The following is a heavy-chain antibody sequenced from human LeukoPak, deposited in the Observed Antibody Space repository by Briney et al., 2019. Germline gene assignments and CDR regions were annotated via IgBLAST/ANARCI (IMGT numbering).Heavy chain of an antibody. CDR3: ARDLAYSRLDY. D-gene: IGHD5-18*01. J-gene: IGHJ4*02. Sequence: GGSLRLSCAVSGLTFSSSWMDWVRQAPGKGLEWVASINPEGSEKYSADSVKGRFTISRDNAKNSLYLQMDSLRVEDTPFYYCARDLAYSRLDYWGQGMLVTVSS. V-gene: IGHV3-7*01. CDR2: INPEGSEK. CDR1: GLTFSSSW.